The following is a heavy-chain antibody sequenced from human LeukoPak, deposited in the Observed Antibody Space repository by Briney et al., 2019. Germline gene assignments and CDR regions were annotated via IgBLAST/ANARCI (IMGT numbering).Heavy chain of an antibody. V-gene: IGHV3-23*01. CDR1: GFTFSSYA. D-gene: IGHD3-3*01. CDR3: AKEGPDYDFWSGYYYYYYHYMDV. J-gene: IGHJ6*03. CDR2: ISGSGGST. Sequence: PGGSLRLSCAASGFTFSSYAMSWVRQAPGKGLEWVSAISGSGGSTYYADSVKGRFTISRDNSKNTLYLQMNSLRAEDTAVYYCAKEGPDYDFWSGYYYYYYHYMDVWGKGTTVTVSS.